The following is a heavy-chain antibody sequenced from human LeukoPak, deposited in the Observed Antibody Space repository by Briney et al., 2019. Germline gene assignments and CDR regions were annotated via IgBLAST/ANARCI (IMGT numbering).Heavy chain of an antibody. CDR3: ARLIYRFDSSGYYYWDFDY. V-gene: IGHV4-34*01. CDR1: GGSISSYY. Sequence: SETLSLTCTVSGGSISSYYWSWIRQPPGKGLEWIGEINHSGSTNYNPSLKSRVTISVDTSKNQFSLKLSSVTAADTAVYYCARLIYRFDSSGYYYWDFDYWGQGTLVTVSS. CDR2: INHSGST. J-gene: IGHJ4*02. D-gene: IGHD3-22*01.